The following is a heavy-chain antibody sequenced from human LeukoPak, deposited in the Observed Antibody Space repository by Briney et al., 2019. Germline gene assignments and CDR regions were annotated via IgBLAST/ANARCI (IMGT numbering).Heavy chain of an antibody. CDR1: GGSISSGGYY. CDR2: IYYSGST. CDR3: ARGASDTAMVVYYYYYMDV. V-gene: IGHV4-31*03. Sequence: SGTLSLTCTVSGGSISSGGYYWSWIRQHPGKGLEWIGYIYYSGSTYYNPSLKSRVTMSVDTSKNQFSLKLSSVTAADTAVYYCARGASDTAMVVYYYYYMDVWGKGTMVTVSS. J-gene: IGHJ6*03. D-gene: IGHD5-18*01.